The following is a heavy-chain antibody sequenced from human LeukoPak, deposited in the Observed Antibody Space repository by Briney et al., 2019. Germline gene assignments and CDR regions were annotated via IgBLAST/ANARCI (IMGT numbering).Heavy chain of an antibody. CDR3: ARDRGFTSYDY. CDR2: ISGSGGST. J-gene: IGHJ4*02. Sequence: GGSLRLSCAASGFTFSSFAMSWVRQAPGKGLEWVSAISGSGGSTYYADSVKGRFTISRDNSKNRLYPQMNSLRAEDTAVYYCARDRGFTSYDYWGQGILVTVSS. V-gene: IGHV3-23*01. CDR1: GFTFSSFA. D-gene: IGHD5-12*01.